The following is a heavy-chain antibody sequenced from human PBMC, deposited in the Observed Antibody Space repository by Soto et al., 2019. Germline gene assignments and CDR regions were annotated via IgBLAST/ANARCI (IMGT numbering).Heavy chain of an antibody. CDR2: INAGNGNT. CDR3: ARGRKAAQPVLRYFDWPFDY. V-gene: IGHV1-3*01. D-gene: IGHD3-9*01. J-gene: IGHJ4*02. CDR1: GYTFTSYA. Sequence: GASVKVSCKASGYTFTSYAMHWVRQAPGQRLEWMGWINAGNGNTKYSQKFQGRVTITRDTSASTAYMELSSLRSEDTAVYYCARGRKAAQPVLRYFDWPFDYWGQGTLVTVS.